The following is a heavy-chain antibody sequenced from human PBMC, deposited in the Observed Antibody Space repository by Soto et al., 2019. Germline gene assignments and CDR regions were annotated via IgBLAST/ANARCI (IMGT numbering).Heavy chain of an antibody. CDR3: ARAQAWGIHDY. D-gene: IGHD7-27*01. V-gene: IGHV1-46*03. J-gene: IGHJ4*02. Sequence: QVQLVQSGAEVKKPGASVRISCKASGYTFTRYHIHWVRQAPGQGLWWMGIINPSGATTTYAQRFQDRVTMTRDTSTSTVYMDLSSLRSDDTAVYYCARAQAWGIHDYWGQGTLVTVSS. CDR2: INPSGATT. CDR1: GYTFTRYH.